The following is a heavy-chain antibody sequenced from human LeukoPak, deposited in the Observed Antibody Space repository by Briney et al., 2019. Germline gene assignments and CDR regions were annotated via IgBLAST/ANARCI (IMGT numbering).Heavy chain of an antibody. D-gene: IGHD5-12*01. CDR2: IIPILGIA. V-gene: IGHV1-69*04. CDR1: GGTFSSYA. Sequence: ASVKVSCKASGGTFSSYAISWVPQAPGQGLEWMGRIIPILGIANYAQKFQGRVTITADKSTSTAYMELSSLRSEDTAVYYCAREIVATFVDYWGQGTLVTVSS. CDR3: AREIVATFVDY. J-gene: IGHJ4*02.